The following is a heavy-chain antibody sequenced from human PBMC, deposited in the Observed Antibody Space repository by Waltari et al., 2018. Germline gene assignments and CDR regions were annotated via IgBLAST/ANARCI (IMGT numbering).Heavy chain of an antibody. J-gene: IGHJ5*02. CDR1: GYSISSGYY. CDR3: ARSKRSSSVFIGVNWFDP. D-gene: IGHD6-13*01. V-gene: IGHV4-38-2*01. Sequence: QVQLQESGPGLVKPSETLSLTCAVSGYSISSGYYWGWIRQPQGKGLEWIGSIYHSGSTYYNPSLKSRVTISVDTSKNQFSLKLSSVTAADTAVYYCARSKRSSSVFIGVNWFDPWGQGTLVTVSS. CDR2: IYHSGST.